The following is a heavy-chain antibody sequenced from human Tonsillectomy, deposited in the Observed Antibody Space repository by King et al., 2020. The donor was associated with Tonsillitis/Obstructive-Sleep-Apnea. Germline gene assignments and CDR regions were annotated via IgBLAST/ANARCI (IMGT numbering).Heavy chain of an antibody. CDR1: GFTFSSYG. V-gene: IGHV3-30*18. CDR3: AKEKENYYDSIGYYSYAFYI. D-gene: IGHD3-22*01. J-gene: IGHJ3*02. CDR2: ISYNGSNK. Sequence: VQLVESGGGVVQPGRSLRLSCAASGFTFSSYGMHWVRQAPGKGLEWVAVISYNGSNKYYADSVKGRFTISRDNSKNTLYLQMNSLRVEDTAVYYCAKEKENYYDSIGYYSYAFYIWGQGTMVSVSS.